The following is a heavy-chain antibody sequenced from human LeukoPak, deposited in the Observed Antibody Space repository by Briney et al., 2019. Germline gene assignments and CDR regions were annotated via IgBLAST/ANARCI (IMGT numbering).Heavy chain of an antibody. V-gene: IGHV4-34*01. CDR3: ARDGSGWYIRGYWFDY. CDR2: INHSGST. Sequence: SETLSLTCAVYGGSFSGYYWSWIRQPPGKGLEWIGEINHSGSTNYNPSLKSRVTISVDTSKNQFSLKLSSVTAADTAAYYCARDGSGWYIRGYWFDYWGQGTLVTVSS. D-gene: IGHD6-19*01. CDR1: GGSFSGYY. J-gene: IGHJ4*02.